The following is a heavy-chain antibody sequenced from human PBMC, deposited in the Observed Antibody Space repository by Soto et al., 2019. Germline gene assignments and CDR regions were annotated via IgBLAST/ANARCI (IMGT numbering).Heavy chain of an antibody. J-gene: IGHJ4*02. CDR3: ATSGGGWYLY. CDR1: GYTFSSYD. D-gene: IGHD6-19*01. Sequence: QVQLVQSGAEVKKPGASVKVSCKASGYTFSSYDINWVRQATGQGLEWMGWLNPNSGDTGYAQKFQGRVTLTRNTSTNTAYIELSSLTSYDTAVYYCATSGGGWYLYWGQGTLVTVSS. CDR2: LNPNSGDT. V-gene: IGHV1-8*01.